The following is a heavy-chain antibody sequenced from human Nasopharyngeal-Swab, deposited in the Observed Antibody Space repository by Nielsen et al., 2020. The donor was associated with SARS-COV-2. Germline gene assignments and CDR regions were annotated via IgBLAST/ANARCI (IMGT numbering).Heavy chain of an antibody. CDR3: ARDLGTMVRGVISWFGP. CDR1: GYTFTNFA. Sequence: ASVKVSCKASGYTFTNFAIHWVRQVPGQRLEWMGWTNPGNGNTRYSQRFQGRVTITRDTSASTAYMELSGLRSEDTAVYYCARDLGTMVRGVISWFGPWGQGTLVTVSS. D-gene: IGHD3-10*01. J-gene: IGHJ5*02. CDR2: TNPGNGNT. V-gene: IGHV1-3*01.